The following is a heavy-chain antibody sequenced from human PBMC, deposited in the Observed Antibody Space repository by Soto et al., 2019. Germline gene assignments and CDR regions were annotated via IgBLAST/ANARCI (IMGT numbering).Heavy chain of an antibody. Sequence: VQLQQSGPGLVKPSQTLSLTCAISGDDSVSSNSAAWNWVRQSPSRGLEWLGRTYYRSKWYTDYAVSVKSRITINPDTSKNQFSLQLNSVTPEDTAVYYCASGTTAMGDSWGQGTLVTVSS. CDR3: ASGTTAMGDS. D-gene: IGHD5-18*01. V-gene: IGHV6-1*01. J-gene: IGHJ4*02. CDR2: TYYRSKWYT. CDR1: GDDSVSSNSAA.